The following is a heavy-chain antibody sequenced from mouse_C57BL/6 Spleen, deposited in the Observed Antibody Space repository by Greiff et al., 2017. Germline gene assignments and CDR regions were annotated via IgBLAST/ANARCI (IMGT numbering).Heavy chain of an antibody. D-gene: IGHD1-1*01. CDR1: GYTFTDHT. CDR3: ANYYGSSPFAY. J-gene: IGHJ3*01. CDR2: IYPRDGST. Sequence: HLQQSDAELVKPGASVKISCKASGYTFTDHTIHWMKQRPEQGLEWIGYIYPRDGSTKYNEKFKGKATLTADKSSSTAYMQLNSLTSEDSAVYFCANYYGSSPFAYWGQGTLVTVSA. V-gene: IGHV1-78*01.